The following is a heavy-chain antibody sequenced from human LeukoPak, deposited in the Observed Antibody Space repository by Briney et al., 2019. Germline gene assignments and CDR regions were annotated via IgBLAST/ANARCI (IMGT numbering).Heavy chain of an antibody. Sequence: GGSLRLSCAASGFTFSSYAMHWARQAPGKGLEYVSAISSNGGSTYYANSVKGRFTISRDNSKNTLYLQMGSLRAEDMAVYYCARASAGWGADDYWGQGTLVTVSS. CDR3: ARASAGWGADDY. CDR1: GFTFSSYA. J-gene: IGHJ4*02. CDR2: ISSNGGST. V-gene: IGHV3-64*01. D-gene: IGHD1-26*01.